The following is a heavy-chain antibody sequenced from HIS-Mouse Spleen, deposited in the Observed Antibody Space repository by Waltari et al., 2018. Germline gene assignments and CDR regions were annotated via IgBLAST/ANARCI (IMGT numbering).Heavy chain of an antibody. CDR3: AREIPYSSSWYDWYFDL. CDR2: IYYSGGT. CDR1: GGSISSSSYY. V-gene: IGHV4-39*07. Sequence: QLQLQESGPGLVKPSETLSLTCTVSGGSISSSSYYWGWIRQPPGKGLEWIVSIYYSGGTSYNPSLRGRVTISVDTSKNQFSRKLSAVTAADTAVYYCAREIPYSSSWYDWYFDLWGRGTLVTVSS. J-gene: IGHJ2*01. D-gene: IGHD6-13*01.